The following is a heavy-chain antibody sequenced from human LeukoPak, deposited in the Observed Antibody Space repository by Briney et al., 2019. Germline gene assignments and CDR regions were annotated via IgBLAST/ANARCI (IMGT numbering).Heavy chain of an antibody. J-gene: IGHJ4*02. D-gene: IGHD3-10*01. CDR3: ARGAYYGSGSYYILYY. V-gene: IGHV1-8*01. CDR1: GYTFTSYD. Sequence: ASVKVSCKASGYTFTSYDINWVRQATGQGLEWMGRMNPNSGNTGYAQKFQGRVTMTRNTSISTAYMELSSLRSEDTAVYYCARGAYYGSGSYYILYYWGQGTLVIVSS. CDR2: MNPNSGNT.